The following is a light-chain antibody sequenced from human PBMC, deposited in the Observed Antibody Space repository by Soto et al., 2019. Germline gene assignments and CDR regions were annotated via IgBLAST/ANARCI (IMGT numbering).Light chain of an antibody. J-gene: IGLJ1*01. Sequence: QSVLTQPPSASGTPGQRVTISCSGSSSSIGSNTVNWYQQLPGTAPKLLIHANNQRPSGVPDRFSGSKSGTSASLAISWLQSEEADYYCAAWDDSLNGYVFGTGTKVTVL. CDR3: AAWDDSLNGYV. V-gene: IGLV1-44*01. CDR2: ANN. CDR1: SSSIGSNT.